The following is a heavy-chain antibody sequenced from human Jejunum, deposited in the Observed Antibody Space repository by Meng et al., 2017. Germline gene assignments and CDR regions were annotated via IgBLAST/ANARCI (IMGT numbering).Heavy chain of an antibody. D-gene: IGHD2-21*02. CDR2: INSNTGNP. Sequence: QVQLVQPGSELKKPGASVKVSCKASGYTFRSYAMNWVRQAPGQGLEWMGWINSNTGNPTYAQGFTGRFVFSLDTSVSTAYLQISSLKAEDSAVYYCARVTGATADLWYFDLWGRGTLVTVSS. CDR3: ARVTGATADLWYFDL. J-gene: IGHJ2*01. CDR1: GYTFRSYA. V-gene: IGHV7-4-1*02.